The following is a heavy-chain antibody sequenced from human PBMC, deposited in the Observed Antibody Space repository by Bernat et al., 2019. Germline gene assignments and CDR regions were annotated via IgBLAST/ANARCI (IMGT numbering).Heavy chain of an antibody. CDR2: ISYDGSNK. Sequence: QVQLVVSGGGVVQPGRSLRLSCAASGFTFSSYAMHWVRQAPGKGLEWVAVISYDGSNKYYADSVKGRFTISRDNSKNSLYLQMNSLRAEDTALYYCAKDRYSSSWYAYYYYGMDVWGQGTTVTVSS. D-gene: IGHD6-13*01. CDR3: AKDRYSSSWYAYYYYGMDV. CDR1: GFTFSSYA. V-gene: IGHV3-30-3*01. J-gene: IGHJ6*02.